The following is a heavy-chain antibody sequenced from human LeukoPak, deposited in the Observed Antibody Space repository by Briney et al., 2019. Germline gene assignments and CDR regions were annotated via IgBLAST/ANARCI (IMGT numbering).Heavy chain of an antibody. CDR2: INAGNGNT. Sequence: GASVKVSCKASGYTFTGYAMHWVRQAPGQRLEWMGWINAGNGNTKYSQRFQGRVTITRDTSASTAYMELSSLRSEDTAVYYCARELLWFGELLYVGMDVWGQGTTVTVSS. CDR3: ARELLWFGELLYVGMDV. V-gene: IGHV1-3*01. CDR1: GYTFTGYA. D-gene: IGHD3-10*01. J-gene: IGHJ6*02.